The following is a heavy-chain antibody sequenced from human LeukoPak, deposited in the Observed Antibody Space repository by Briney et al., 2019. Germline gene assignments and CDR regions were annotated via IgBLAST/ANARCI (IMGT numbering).Heavy chain of an antibody. V-gene: IGHV3-21*01. Sequence: GGSLRLSCAASGFTFNTYIMNWVRQAPGKGLEWVSSITSGSTSTYYVDSVKGRFTISRDDAKASLYLHMNSLRAEDTAVYYCARDGVDYGDYFFDSWGQGTLVTVSS. CDR1: GFTFNTYI. J-gene: IGHJ4*02. CDR2: ITSGSTST. CDR3: ARDGVDYGDYFFDS. D-gene: IGHD4-17*01.